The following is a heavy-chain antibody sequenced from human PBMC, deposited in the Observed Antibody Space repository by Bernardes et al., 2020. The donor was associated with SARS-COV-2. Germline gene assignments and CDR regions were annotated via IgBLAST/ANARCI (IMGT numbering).Heavy chain of an antibody. D-gene: IGHD2-15*01. CDR3: ARDRDIVVVVAATPAYYYGMDV. J-gene: IGHJ6*02. V-gene: IGHV1-18*01. CDR2: ISAYNGNT. Sequence: ASVKVSCMASGYTFTSYGISWVRQAPGQGLEWMGWISAYNGNTNYAQKLQGRVTMTTDTSTSTAYMELRSLRSDDTAVYYCARDRDIVVVVAATPAYYYGMDVWGQGTTVTVSS. CDR1: GYTFTSYG.